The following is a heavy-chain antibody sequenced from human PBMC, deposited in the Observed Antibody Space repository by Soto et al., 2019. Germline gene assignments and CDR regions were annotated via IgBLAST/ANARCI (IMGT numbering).Heavy chain of an antibody. CDR1: GGTFSSYA. D-gene: IGHD5-12*01. J-gene: IGHJ5*01. CDR2: IIPIFGTA. CDR3: ARVGGWLKTNWFDS. Sequence: QVQLVQSGAEVKKPGSSVKVSCKASGGTFSSYAISWVRQAPGQGLEWMGGIIPIFGTANYAQKFQGRVTNTADESTSTAYMELRRLRSGDTAVYYCARVGGWLKTNWFDSWGQGTLVTVSS. V-gene: IGHV1-69*12.